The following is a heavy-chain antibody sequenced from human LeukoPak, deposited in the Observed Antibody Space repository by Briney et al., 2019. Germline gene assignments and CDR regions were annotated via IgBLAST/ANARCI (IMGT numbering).Heavy chain of an antibody. CDR1: GGSFSGYY. CDR2: INHSGST. CDR3: AGQTYLRTGSGDYYYYYGMDV. J-gene: IGHJ6*02. D-gene: IGHD3-10*01. V-gene: IGHV4-34*01. Sequence: SETLSLTCAVYGGSFSGYYWSWIRQPPGKGLEWIGEINHSGSTNYNPSLKSRVTISVDTSKNQFSLKLSSVTAADTAVYYCAGQTYLRTGSGDYYYYYGMDVWGQGTTVTVSS.